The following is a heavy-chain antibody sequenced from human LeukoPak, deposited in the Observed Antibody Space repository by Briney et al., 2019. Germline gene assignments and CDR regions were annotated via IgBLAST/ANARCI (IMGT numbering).Heavy chain of an antibody. J-gene: IGHJ4*02. V-gene: IGHV3-11*04. CDR3: ARARLGRYYDSSGYYSYFDY. Sequence: PGGSLRLSCAASGFTFSDSYMTWVRQAPGKGVEWVAYISGSGHDINYSESAKGRFTISRDNAKNSLYLQMNSLRAEDTAVYYCARARLGRYYDSSGYYSYFDYWGQGTLVTVSS. CDR1: GFTFSDSY. D-gene: IGHD3-22*01. CDR2: ISGSGHDI.